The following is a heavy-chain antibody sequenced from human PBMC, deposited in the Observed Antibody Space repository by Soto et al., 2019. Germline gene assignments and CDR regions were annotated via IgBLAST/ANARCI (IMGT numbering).Heavy chain of an antibody. Sequence: QVQLQESGPGLVKPSQTLSLTCSVSGGPFSDHYWSWIRQPPGKGLEWIGYIYYSGSTTKYNPSLKSRVTISVVTSKNQFSLNLSSVTAADTAVYYCARGNGFNLFWGQGTLVTVSS. CDR2: IYYSGSTT. CDR1: GGPFSDHY. D-gene: IGHD2-8*01. J-gene: IGHJ4*02. V-gene: IGHV4-59*11. CDR3: ARGNGFNLF.